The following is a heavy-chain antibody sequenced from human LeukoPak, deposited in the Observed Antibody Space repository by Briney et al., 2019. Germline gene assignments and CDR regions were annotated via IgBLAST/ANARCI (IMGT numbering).Heavy chain of an antibody. CDR2: INQDGSEK. CDR1: GFTFSSYW. D-gene: IGHD3-10*01. Sequence: GGSLRLSCAASGFTFSSYWMNWVRQAPGMGLEWVANINQDGSEKYYVDSVKGRFTISRDNVKNSLYLQMNSLRADDTAVYYCARGFPRSGSYSDWGQGTLVTVSS. CDR3: ARGFPRSGSYSD. V-gene: IGHV3-7*01. J-gene: IGHJ4*02.